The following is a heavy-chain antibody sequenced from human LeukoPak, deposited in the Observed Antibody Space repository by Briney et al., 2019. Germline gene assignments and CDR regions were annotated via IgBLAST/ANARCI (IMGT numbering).Heavy chain of an antibody. Sequence: TGGSLRLSCAASGFMFSSYGMHWVRQAPGKGLEWVAVISYDGSNKYYADSVKGRFTISRDNSKNTLYLQMNSLRAEDTAVYYCARGPRITILPGVWGQGTTVTVSS. CDR1: GFMFSSYG. D-gene: IGHD3-10*01. V-gene: IGHV3-30*03. CDR3: ARGPRITILPGV. J-gene: IGHJ6*02. CDR2: ISYDGSNK.